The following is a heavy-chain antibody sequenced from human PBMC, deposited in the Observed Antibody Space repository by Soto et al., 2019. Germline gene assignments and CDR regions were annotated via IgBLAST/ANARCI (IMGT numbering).Heavy chain of an antibody. J-gene: IGHJ4*02. V-gene: IGHV6-1*01. CDR1: GDSVSSNTSA. D-gene: IGHD6-19*01. CDR3: ARGVAGSGFDL. CDR2: TYYRSNWRH. Sequence: PSQTLSLPFAIFGDSVSSNTSAWNCISSSPSRGLEWLGRTYYRSNWRHDYAVSVKSRITVNPDTSKNHFSLQLNSVTPDDTAVYYCARGVAGSGFDLWGQGTLVTVSS.